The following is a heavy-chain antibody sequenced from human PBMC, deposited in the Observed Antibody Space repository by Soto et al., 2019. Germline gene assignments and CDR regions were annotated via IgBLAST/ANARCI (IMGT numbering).Heavy chain of an antibody. V-gene: IGHV3-7*01. Sequence: GGSLRLSCAASGFTFSSYWMSWVRQAPGKGLEWVANIKQDGSEKYYVDSVKGRFTISRDNAKNSLYLQMNSLRAEDTAVYYCAREFDGSSGGDAFDIWGQGTMVTVSS. J-gene: IGHJ3*02. D-gene: IGHD6-6*01. CDR2: IKQDGSEK. CDR3: AREFDGSSGGDAFDI. CDR1: GFTFSSYW.